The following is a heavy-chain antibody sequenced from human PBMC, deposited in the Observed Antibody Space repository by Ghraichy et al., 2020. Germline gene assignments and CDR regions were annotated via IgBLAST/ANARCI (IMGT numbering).Heavy chain of an antibody. CDR3: ARLDSSGYYRDIYFDY. CDR1: GGSISSYY. CDR2: IYYSGST. J-gene: IGHJ4*02. V-gene: IGHV4-59*01. D-gene: IGHD3-22*01. Sequence: SETLSLTCTVSGGSISSYYWSWIRQPPGKGLEWIGYIYYSGSTNYNPSLKSRVTISVDTSKNQFSLKLSSVTAADTAVYYCARLDSSGYYRDIYFDYWGQGTLVTVSS.